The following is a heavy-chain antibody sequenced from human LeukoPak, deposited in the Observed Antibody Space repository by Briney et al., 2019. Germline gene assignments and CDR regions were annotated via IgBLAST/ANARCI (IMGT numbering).Heavy chain of an antibody. D-gene: IGHD3-16*01. Sequence: GGSLRLSCTASGFTFGDYAMSWVRQAPGKGLEWVGFIRSKAYGGTTEYAASVKGRFTISRDDSKSIAYLQMNSLKNEDTAVYYCTRPSHLWVPVAQAGYWGQGTLVTVSS. CDR2: IRSKAYGGTT. J-gene: IGHJ4*02. CDR1: GFTFGDYA. V-gene: IGHV3-49*04. CDR3: TRPSHLWVPVAQAGY.